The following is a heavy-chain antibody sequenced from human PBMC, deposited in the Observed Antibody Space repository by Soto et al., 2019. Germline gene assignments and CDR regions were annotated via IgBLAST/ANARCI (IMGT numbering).Heavy chain of an antibody. CDR3: EAYIDSFDY. V-gene: IGHV4-38-2*01. D-gene: IGHD3-16*01. CDR1: GYSISSGYY. J-gene: IGHJ4*02. Sequence: LSLTCAVSGYSISSGYYWGWIRQPPGKGLEWIGSIYHSGSTYYNPSLKSRVTISVDTSKSQFSLKLSSVTAADTAVYYCEAYIDSFDYWGQGTLVTVSS. CDR2: IYHSGST.